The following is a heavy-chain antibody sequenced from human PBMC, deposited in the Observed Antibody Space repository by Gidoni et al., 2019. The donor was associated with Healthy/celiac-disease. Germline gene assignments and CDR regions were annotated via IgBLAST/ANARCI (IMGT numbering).Heavy chain of an antibody. J-gene: IGHJ5*02. CDR3: ARDGSDGSGWLGWFDP. CDR1: GGSFSGYY. V-gene: IGHV4-34*01. Sequence: QVQLQQWGAGLLKPSETLSLTCAVYGGSFSGYYWSWIRQPPGKGLEWIGEINHSGSTNYNPSHKSRVTISVDTSKNQFSLKLSSVTAADTAVYYCARDGSDGSGWLGWFDPWGQGTLVTVSS. D-gene: IGHD6-19*01. CDR2: INHSGST.